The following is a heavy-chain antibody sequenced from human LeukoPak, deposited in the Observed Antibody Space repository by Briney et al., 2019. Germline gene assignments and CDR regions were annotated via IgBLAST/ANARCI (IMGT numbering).Heavy chain of an antibody. CDR1: GFILSTYW. Sequence: GASLLLFCAAFGFILSTYWMHLVRHAAGSVLVWVSRINSDGRSTSYADSVKGRFTISRDNAKNTLYLQMNSLRAEDTAVYYCARDWGFDYWGQGTLVTVSS. CDR3: ARDWGFDY. V-gene: IGHV3-74*01. D-gene: IGHD7-27*01. J-gene: IGHJ4*02. CDR2: INSDGRST.